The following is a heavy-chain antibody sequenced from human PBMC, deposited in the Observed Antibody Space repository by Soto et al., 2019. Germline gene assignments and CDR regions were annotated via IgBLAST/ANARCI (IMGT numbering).Heavy chain of an antibody. CDR3: VKEANPFINTLVVLIFDD. D-gene: IGHD3-22*01. CDR1: GFTFSSYA. V-gene: IGHV3-23*01. Sequence: GGSLRLSCAASGFTFSSYAMSWVRQAPGKGLEWVSAISGSGGSTYYADSVKGRFTISRDNSKNTLYLRMNSLRSDDTAVYYCVKEANPFINTLVVLIFDDWGQGTQVTVSS. CDR2: ISGSGGST. J-gene: IGHJ4*02.